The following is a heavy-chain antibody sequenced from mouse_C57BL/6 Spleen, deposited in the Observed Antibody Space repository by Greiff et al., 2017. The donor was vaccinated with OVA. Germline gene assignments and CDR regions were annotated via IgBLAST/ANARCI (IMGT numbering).Heavy chain of an antibody. D-gene: IGHD1-1*01. CDR2: IDPENGDT. CDR3: TRVYYGSSGAY. V-gene: IGHV14-4*01. J-gene: IGHJ3*01. CDR1: GFNIKDDY. Sequence: VHVKQSGAELVRPGASVKLSCTASGFNIKDDYMHWVKQRPEQGLEWIGWIDPENGDTEYASKFQGKATITADTSSNTAYLQLSSLTSEDTAVYYCTRVYYGSSGAYWGQGTLVTVSA.